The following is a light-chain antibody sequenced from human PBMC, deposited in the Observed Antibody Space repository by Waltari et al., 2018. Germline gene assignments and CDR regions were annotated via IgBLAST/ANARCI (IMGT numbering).Light chain of an antibody. CDR1: SGHSNYA. CDR3: QTWGTGIPKV. Sequence: QVVVTQSPSASASLGASVKLTCTLSSGHSNYATAWHHPQPQKGPHFLLRVNSDGTHNKGDGIPDRFSGSRSGAECYLTISSLQAEDEADYICQTWGTGIPKVFGGGTKLTVL. J-gene: IGLJ3*02. V-gene: IGLV4-69*01. CDR2: VNSDGTH.